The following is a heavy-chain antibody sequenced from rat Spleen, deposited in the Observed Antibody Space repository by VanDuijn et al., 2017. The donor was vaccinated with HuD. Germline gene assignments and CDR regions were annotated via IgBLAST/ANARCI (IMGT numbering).Heavy chain of an antibody. CDR1: GFSVSSHG. J-gene: IGHJ2*01. CDR3: TTHPRY. CDR2: IWGNGNS. Sequence: QVQLKESGPGLVKPSLTLSLTCTVSGFSVSSHGVIWVRQPPGKGLDWMGVIWGNGNSNYNSALKSRLNISRDTSKSQVFLKMNSLQTDDTGTYYCTTHPRYWGQGVMVTVSS. V-gene: IGHV2-13*01. D-gene: IGHD3-1*01.